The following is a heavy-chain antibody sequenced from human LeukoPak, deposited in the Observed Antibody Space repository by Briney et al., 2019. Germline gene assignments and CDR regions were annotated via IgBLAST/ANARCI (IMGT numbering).Heavy chain of an antibody. CDR1: GFTFSSYG. CDR3: AKAKGTAAMPYYYGMDV. CDR2: VSYDGSTK. D-gene: IGHD2-2*01. V-gene: IGHV3-30*18. J-gene: IGHJ6*02. Sequence: GGSLRLSCAASGFTFSSYGMHWVRQAPGKGLEWVAVVSYDGSTKYYAESVKGRFTISRDNSKNTLYLQMNSLRAEDTAVYYCAKAKGTAAMPYYYGMDVWGQGTTVTVSS.